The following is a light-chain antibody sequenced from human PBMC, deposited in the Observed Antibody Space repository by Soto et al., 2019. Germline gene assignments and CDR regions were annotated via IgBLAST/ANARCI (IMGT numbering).Light chain of an antibody. CDR1: SSNIGSNT. V-gene: IGLV1-44*01. CDR3: AAWDDSLNGVV. CDR2: SNN. J-gene: IGLJ2*01. Sequence: QSVLTQPPSASGTPGQRVTISCSGGSSNIGSNTVNWYQQLPGTAPKLLIYSNNQRPSGVPDRFSGPKSGTSASLAISGLQSEDEADYYCAAWDDSLNGVVFCGGT.